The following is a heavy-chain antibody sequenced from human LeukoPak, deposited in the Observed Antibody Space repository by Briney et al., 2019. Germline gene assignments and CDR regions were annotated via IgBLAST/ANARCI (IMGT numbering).Heavy chain of an antibody. V-gene: IGHV4-59*08. CDR3: VRHVPYDFWSGYLGSEYYGMDV. D-gene: IGHD3-3*01. CDR1: GGSISSYY. J-gene: IGHJ6*02. Sequence: SETLSLTCTVSGGSISSYYWSWIRQPPGKGLEWIGYIYYRGSTNYNPSLKSRVTISVDTSKNQFSLKLSSVTAADTAVYYCVRHVPYDFWSGYLGSEYYGMDVWGQGTTVTVSS. CDR2: IYYRGST.